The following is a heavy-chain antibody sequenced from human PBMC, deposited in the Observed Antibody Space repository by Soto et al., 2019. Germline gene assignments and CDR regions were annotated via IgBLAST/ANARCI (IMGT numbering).Heavy chain of an antibody. CDR3: ARVFWSGYYAPYGWFDP. CDR2: INAGNGNT. CDR1: GYTFTSYA. D-gene: IGHD3-3*01. J-gene: IGHJ5*02. V-gene: IGHV1-3*01. Sequence: ASVKVSCKASGYTFTSYAMHWVRQAPGQRLEWMGWINAGNGNTKYSQKFQGRVTITRDTSASTAYMEMSSLRSEDTAVYYCARVFWSGYYAPYGWFDPWGQGTLLTVSS.